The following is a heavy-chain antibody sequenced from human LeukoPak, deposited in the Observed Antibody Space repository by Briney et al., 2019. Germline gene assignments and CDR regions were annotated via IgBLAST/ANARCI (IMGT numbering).Heavy chain of an antibody. D-gene: IGHD2-21*01. V-gene: IGHV3-23*01. J-gene: IGHJ5*01. CDR2: VGTDGSA. CDR3: AKDPVRRSLFLCCSFAS. Sequence: GGSLRLSCAASGFTFDKYAMSWVRQAPGKGPEWVSSVGTDGSAVYADSVKGRFTVSRDNSNNMLYLQMNSLRADDTAMYYCAKDPVRRSLFLCCSFASWGPGTLVTVSS. CDR1: GFTFDKYA.